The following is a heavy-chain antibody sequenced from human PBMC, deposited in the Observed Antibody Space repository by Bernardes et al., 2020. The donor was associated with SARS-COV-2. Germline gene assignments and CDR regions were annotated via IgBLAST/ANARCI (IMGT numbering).Heavy chain of an antibody. V-gene: IGHV4-39*07. CDR1: GGPISSSSYY. J-gene: IGHJ4*02. CDR3: ASLNIVVVPAATLSL. D-gene: IGHD2-2*01. Sequence: SETLSLTCTVSGGPISSSSYYWGWIRQPPGKGLEWIGSIYYSGSTYYNPSLKSRVTISVDTSKNQFSLKLSSVTAADTAVYYCASLNIVVVPAATLSLWGQGTLVTVSS. CDR2: IYYSGST.